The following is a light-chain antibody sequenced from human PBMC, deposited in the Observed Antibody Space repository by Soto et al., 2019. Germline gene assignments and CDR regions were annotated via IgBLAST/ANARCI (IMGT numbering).Light chain of an antibody. CDR1: QSISNY. CDR2: TTS. V-gene: IGKV1-39*01. Sequence: DIQMTQSPSSLSASVGDRVTITCRASQSISNYLNWYQQKPGKAPELLIYTTSSLQSGVPSRFSGSGSLTDFTLSISSLQPEDSATYYCQQTNFTPTFGRGTKVEIK. J-gene: IGKJ4*02. CDR3: QQTNFTPT.